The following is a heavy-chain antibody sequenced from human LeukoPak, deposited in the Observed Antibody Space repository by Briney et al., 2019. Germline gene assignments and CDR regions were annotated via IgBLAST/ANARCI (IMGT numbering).Heavy chain of an antibody. CDR1: GFTFSSYA. CDR3: ARDIRGRHWFDP. D-gene: IGHD1-26*01. V-gene: IGHV3-30-3*01. J-gene: IGHJ5*02. Sequence: GESLRLSCAASGFTFSSYAMHWVRQAPGKGLEWVAVISYDGSNKYYADSVKGRFTISRDNAKNSLYLQMNSLRAEDTAVYYCARDIRGRHWFDPWGQGTLVTVSS. CDR2: ISYDGSNK.